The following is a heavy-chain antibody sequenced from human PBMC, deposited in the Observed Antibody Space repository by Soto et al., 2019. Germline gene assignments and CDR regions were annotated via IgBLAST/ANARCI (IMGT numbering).Heavy chain of an antibody. V-gene: IGHV4-30-4*01. CDR1: GGSISSGDYY. J-gene: IGHJ5*02. CDR2: IYYSGST. CDR3: VSSIIVLVSAARPRNWFPP. D-gene: IGHD2-2*01. Sequence: PSETLSLTCTVSGGSISSGDYYWSWIRQPPGKGLEWIGYIYYSGSTYYNPSLKSRVTISVDTSKNQFSLKLNSVTAADTALYFCVSSIIVLVSAARPRNWFPPGGQGSRVTVSS.